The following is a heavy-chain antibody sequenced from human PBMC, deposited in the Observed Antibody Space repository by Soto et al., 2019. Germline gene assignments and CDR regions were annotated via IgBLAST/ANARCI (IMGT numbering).Heavy chain of an antibody. J-gene: IGHJ3*01. D-gene: IGHD3-22*01. V-gene: IGHV3-48*01. Sequence: PGGSLRLSCAASGFTFRNYGMNWVRQAPGKGLEWVSYIGIGSSTKYYADSVKGRFTISRDNAKNSLYLQMNSLRAEDTAVYYCARDQLYYNDISGRPLDVFYFSGQRTMVTGSS. CDR2: IGIGSSTK. CDR1: GFTFRNYG. CDR3: ARDQLYYNDISGRPLDVFYF.